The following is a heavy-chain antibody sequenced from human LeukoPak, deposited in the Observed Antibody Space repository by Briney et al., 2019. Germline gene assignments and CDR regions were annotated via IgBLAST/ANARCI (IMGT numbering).Heavy chain of an antibody. V-gene: IGHV3-23*01. J-gene: IGHJ5*02. CDR3: AKDLSRAVAADWFDP. CDR2: NSDSGGST. D-gene: IGHD6-19*01. CDR1: GFTFSNYD. Sequence: GGSLRLSCAASGFTFSNYDMSWVRQATGKGLEWVSSNSDSGGSTYYADSVKGRYTISRDNSKNTLYLQMTNLRAADTAVYYCAKDLSRAVAADWFDPWDQGSLVTVSS.